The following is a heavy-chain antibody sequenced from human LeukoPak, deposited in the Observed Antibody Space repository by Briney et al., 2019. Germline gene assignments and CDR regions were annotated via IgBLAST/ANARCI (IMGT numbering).Heavy chain of an antibody. J-gene: IGHJ4*02. CDR3: ARDQPNYDILTGYYPFDY. Sequence: GGSLRLSCAASGFTFRAYSMNWVRQAPGKGPEWVSHISSSSTIYYADSVKGRFTISRDNAKNSLYLQMNSLRAEDTAVYYCARDQPNYDILTGYYPFDYWGQGTLVTVSS. D-gene: IGHD3-9*01. V-gene: IGHV3-48*01. CDR2: ISSSSTI. CDR1: GFTFRAYS.